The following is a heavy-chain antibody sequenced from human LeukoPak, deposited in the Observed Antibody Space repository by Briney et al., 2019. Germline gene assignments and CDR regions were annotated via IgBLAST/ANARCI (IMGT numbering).Heavy chain of an antibody. D-gene: IGHD3-16*02. Sequence: PGGSLRLSCAASGFTFDDYGMSWVRQAPGKGLQWVSGISSSGGSTYYVDSVKGRFTISTDNSKNTLYLQMNSLRAEDTAVYYCARSLSSRFSGPRRPYYFDSWGQGTLVTVSS. CDR3: ARSLSSRFSGPRRPYYFDS. J-gene: IGHJ4*02. CDR2: ISSSGGST. CDR1: GFTFDDYG. V-gene: IGHV3-23*01.